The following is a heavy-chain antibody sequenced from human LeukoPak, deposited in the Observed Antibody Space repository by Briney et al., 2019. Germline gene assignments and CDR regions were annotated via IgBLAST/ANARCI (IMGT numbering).Heavy chain of an antibody. D-gene: IGHD2-2*01. CDR1: GYTFTSYG. CDR2: ISAYSGNT. J-gene: IGHJ4*02. CDR3: ARDPDPFIVVVPAAMSY. V-gene: IGHV1-18*01. Sequence: ASVKVSCKASGYTFTSYGISWVRQAPGQGLEWVGWISAYSGNTNYAQKLQGRVTMTTDTSTSTAYMELRSLRSDDTAVYYCARDPDPFIVVVPAAMSYWGQGTLVTVSS.